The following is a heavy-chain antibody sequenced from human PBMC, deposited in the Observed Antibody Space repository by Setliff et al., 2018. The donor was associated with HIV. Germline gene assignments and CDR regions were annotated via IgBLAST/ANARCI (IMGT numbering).Heavy chain of an antibody. CDR3: ARASSDIPGVDSNYFDD. D-gene: IGHD2-2*01. CDR2: IYTSGP. CDR1: GDSISSGSNY. V-gene: IGHV4-61*02. J-gene: IGHJ4*02. Sequence: PSETLSLTCTVSGDSISSGSNYWSWIRQPAGKGLEWIGRIYTSGPRYNPSLENRVTISVDTSKSQFFLMLSSVTAADTAAYYCARASSDIPGVDSNYFDDWGQGTLVTVSS.